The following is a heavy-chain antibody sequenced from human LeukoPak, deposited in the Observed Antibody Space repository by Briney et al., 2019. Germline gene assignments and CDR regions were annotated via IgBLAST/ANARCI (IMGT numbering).Heavy chain of an antibody. CDR1: GFTFSSYG. V-gene: IGHV3-30*03. CDR2: ISYDGSNK. Sequence: SGGSLRLSCAASGFTFSSYGMHWVRQAPGKGLEWVAVISYDGSNKYYADSVKGRFTISRDNSKNTLYLQMNSLRAEDTAVYYCATKDYDILTGYPFDYWGQGTLVTVSS. J-gene: IGHJ4*02. D-gene: IGHD3-9*01. CDR3: ATKDYDILTGYPFDY.